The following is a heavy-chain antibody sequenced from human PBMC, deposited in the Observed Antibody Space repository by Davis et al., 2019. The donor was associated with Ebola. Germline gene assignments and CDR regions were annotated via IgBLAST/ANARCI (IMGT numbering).Heavy chain of an antibody. V-gene: IGHV1-2*02. J-gene: IGHJ6*02. D-gene: IGHD3-22*01. CDR1: GYTFTGYY. CDR3: ARVRITMIVPSPYGMDV. CDR2: INPNSGGT. Sequence: ASVKVSCKASGYTFTGYYMHWVRQAPGQGLEWMGWINPNSGGTNYAQKFQGRVTMTRDTSISTAYMELSRLRSDDTAVYYCARVRITMIVPSPYGMDVWGQGTTVTVSS.